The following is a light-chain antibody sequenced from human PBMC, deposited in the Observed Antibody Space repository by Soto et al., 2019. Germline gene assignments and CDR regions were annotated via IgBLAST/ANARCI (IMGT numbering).Light chain of an antibody. Sequence: QSVLTQPPSASGTPGQRVTISCSGSSSSIGSNYVYWYRQFPGTALKLLIHRDNQRPSGVPDRFAGSKSGSSASLAISGLRSEDEADYYCAAWDDSLTGVIFGGGTKLTVL. J-gene: IGLJ2*01. CDR3: AAWDDSLTGVI. CDR2: RDN. V-gene: IGLV1-47*01. CDR1: SSSIGSNY.